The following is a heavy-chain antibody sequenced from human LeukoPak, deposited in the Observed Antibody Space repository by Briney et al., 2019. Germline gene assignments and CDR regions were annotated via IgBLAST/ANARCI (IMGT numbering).Heavy chain of an antibody. J-gene: IGHJ4*02. D-gene: IGHD5-12*01. CDR2: ISYDGSNK. Sequence: PGGSLRLSCAVSGFTFTTYWMSWVRQAPGKGLEWVAVISYDGSNKYYADSVKGRFTISRDNSKNTLYLQMNSLRAEDTAVYYCARGDSGYNAGYFDYWGQGTLVTVSS. CDR3: ARGDSGYNAGYFDY. V-gene: IGHV3-30-3*01. CDR1: GFTFTTYW.